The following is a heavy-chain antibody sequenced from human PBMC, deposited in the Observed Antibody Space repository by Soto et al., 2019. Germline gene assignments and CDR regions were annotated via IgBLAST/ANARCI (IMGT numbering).Heavy chain of an antibody. CDR2: IIPIFGTA. V-gene: IGHV1-69*13. CDR3: AIIDLGAAEPHYYYYGMDV. Sequence: ASVKVSCKASGGTFSSYAISWVRQAPGQGLEWMGGIIPIFGTANYAQKFQGRVTITADESTSTAYMELSSLRSEDTAVYYCAIIDLGAAEPHYYYYGMDVWGQGTTVTAP. J-gene: IGHJ6*02. D-gene: IGHD3-10*01. CDR1: GGTFSSYA.